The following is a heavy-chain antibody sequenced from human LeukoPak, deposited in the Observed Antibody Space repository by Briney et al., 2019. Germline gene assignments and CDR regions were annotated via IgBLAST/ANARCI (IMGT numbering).Heavy chain of an antibody. CDR3: AKNYADRDSYFDH. CDR1: GFTFSSYA. J-gene: IGHJ4*02. Sequence: SGGSLRLSCAASGFTFSSYAMSWVRQAPGKGLEWVSSIRNSGGDTYYAGSVKGRFIISRDNSKNTLYLQMNSLSAEDTAVYYCAKNYADRDSYFDHWGQGTLVTVSS. D-gene: IGHD4-17*01. CDR2: IRNSGGDT. V-gene: IGHV3-23*01.